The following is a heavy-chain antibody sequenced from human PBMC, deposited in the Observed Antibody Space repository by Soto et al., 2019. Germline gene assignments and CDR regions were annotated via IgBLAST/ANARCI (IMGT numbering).Heavy chain of an antibody. CDR1: GYSFTNYW. Sequence: EVQVVQSGAEVKQPGASLRISCKGSGYSFTNYWISWVRQMHGKGLEWMGRIDPSDSSAKYSPSFEGHDTLSPAKTITTAYLQWSSLTAADTAIYYCARHRPNAVFLGRLGPSAPTKLLSLDVWGQGTTVTVSS. V-gene: IGHV5-10-1*03. CDR3: ARHRPNAVFLGRLGPSAPTKLLSLDV. CDR2: IDPSDSSA. J-gene: IGHJ6*02. D-gene: IGHD2-15*01.